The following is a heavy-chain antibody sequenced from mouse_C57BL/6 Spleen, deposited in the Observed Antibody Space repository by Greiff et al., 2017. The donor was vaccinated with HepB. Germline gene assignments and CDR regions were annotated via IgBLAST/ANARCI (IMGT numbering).Heavy chain of an antibody. CDR1: GFTFSSYA. V-gene: IGHV5-4*01. J-gene: IGHJ1*03. D-gene: IGHD1-2*01. Sequence: EVQVVESGAGLVKPGGSLKLSCAASGFTFSSYAMSWVRQTPEKRLEWVATISDGGSYTYYPDNVKGRFTITRDNTKNNLYLQMSHLKSEDAAVYYCGTTADPHWYFGVWGTGTTVTVS. CDR2: ISDGGSYT. CDR3: GTTADPHWYFGV.